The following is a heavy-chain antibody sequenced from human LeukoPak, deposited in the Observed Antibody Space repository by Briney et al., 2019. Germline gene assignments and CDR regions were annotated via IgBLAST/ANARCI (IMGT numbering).Heavy chain of an antibody. CDR2: INPNSGGT. D-gene: IGHD3-10*01. J-gene: IGHJ4*02. Sequence: ASVKVSCKASGYTFTGYSIHWVRQAPGQGLEWMGWINPNSGGTNYAQKFQGRVTMTRDTSISTAYMELSRLRSDDTAVYYCARDLITIIRGFDYWGQGTLVTVSS. CDR1: GYTFTGYS. CDR3: ARDLITIIRGFDY. V-gene: IGHV1-2*02.